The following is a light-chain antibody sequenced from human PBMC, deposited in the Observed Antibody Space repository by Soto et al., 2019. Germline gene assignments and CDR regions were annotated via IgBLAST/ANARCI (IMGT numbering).Light chain of an antibody. J-gene: IGKJ1*01. CDR2: WAS. CDR3: QQYFTSPWT. Sequence: DIVMTQSPDSLAVSLGERATFNCKSSQSILDRSENKYYLAWYQQKSGQPPKLLIYWASLREPGVPDRFTGSGSGTDFTLTISSLQAEDVAVYYCQQYFTSPWTFGQGTKVEI. CDR1: QSILDRSENKYY. V-gene: IGKV4-1*01.